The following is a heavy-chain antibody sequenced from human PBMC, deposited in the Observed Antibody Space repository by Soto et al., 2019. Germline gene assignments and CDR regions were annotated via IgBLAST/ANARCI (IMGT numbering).Heavy chain of an antibody. J-gene: IGHJ4*02. CDR1: GGTFSSYA. CDR2: IIPIFGTA. D-gene: IGHD4-17*01. CDR3: ARVGGVKGYHYVDAFDY. V-gene: IGHV1-69*05. Sequence: SVKVSCKASGGTFSSYAISWVRQAPGQGLEWMGGIIPIFGTANYAQRLQGRVTMTTDTSTSTAYMELRNLRSDDTAVYYCARVGGVKGYHYVDAFDYWGQGTVVTVSS.